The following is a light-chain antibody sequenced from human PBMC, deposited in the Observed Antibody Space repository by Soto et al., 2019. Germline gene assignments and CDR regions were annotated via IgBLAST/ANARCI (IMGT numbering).Light chain of an antibody. V-gene: IGLV1-40*01. Sequence: QSVLTQPPSLSGAPGQRVTIPCTGSRSNIGAGYDVHWYQHLPGTAPKVLIFDNSNRPSGVPDRFSGSKSGTSASLAITGLQAEDEAVYDCHSYDVSLRGPAFGGGTQVTVL. CDR2: DNS. CDR3: HSYDVSLRGPA. J-gene: IGLJ2*01. CDR1: RSNIGAGYD.